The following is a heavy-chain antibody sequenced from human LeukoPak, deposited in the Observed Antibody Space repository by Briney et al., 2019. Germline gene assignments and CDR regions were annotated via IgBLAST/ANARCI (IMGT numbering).Heavy chain of an antibody. J-gene: IGHJ1*01. V-gene: IGHV3-48*04. CDR2: IVGGGSNI. CDR3: ATKSPETASFDW. CDR1: GFSLRAAR. Sequence: GGSLRLSCIASGFSLRAARMNWVRQAPGKGLEWVSYIVGGGSNIYYADSVKGRFTLSRDNAKNSRYLQMDSLRAEDTALDNGATKSPETASFDWGGEGTLLTVP. D-gene: IGHD3-9*01.